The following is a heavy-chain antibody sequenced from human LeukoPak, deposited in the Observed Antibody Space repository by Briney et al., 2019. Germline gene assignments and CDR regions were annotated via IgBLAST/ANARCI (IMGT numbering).Heavy chain of an antibody. CDR2: IKQDGSEK. D-gene: IGHD3-22*01. J-gene: IGHJ4*02. CDR1: GFTFSSYW. V-gene: IGHV3-7*01. CDR3: ARDRGDYYDSSGLYYFDY. Sequence: GGSLRLSCAASGFTFSSYWMSWGRQAPGKGLEWVANIKQDGSEKYYVDSVKGRFTISRDNAKNSLYLQMNSLRAEDTAVYYCARDRGDYYDSSGLYYFDYWGQGTLVTVSS.